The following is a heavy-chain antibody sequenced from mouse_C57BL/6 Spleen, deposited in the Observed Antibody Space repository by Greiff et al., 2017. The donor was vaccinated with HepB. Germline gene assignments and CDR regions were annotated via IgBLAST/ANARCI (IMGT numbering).Heavy chain of an antibody. CDR3: ALTYDYDGGGYAMDY. D-gene: IGHD2-4*01. CDR1: GYTFTSYW. J-gene: IGHJ4*01. CDR2: IDPSDSYT. Sequence: VQLKQPGAELVMPGASVKLSCKASGYTFTSYWMHWVKQRPGQGLEWIGEIDPSDSYTNYNQKFKGKSTLTVDKSSSTAYMQLSSLTSEDSAVYYCALTYDYDGGGYAMDYWGQGTSVTVSS. V-gene: IGHV1-69*01.